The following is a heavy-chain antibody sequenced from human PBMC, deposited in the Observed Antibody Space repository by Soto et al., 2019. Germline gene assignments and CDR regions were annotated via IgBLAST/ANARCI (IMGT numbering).Heavy chain of an antibody. CDR3: APWFVAFDY. J-gene: IGHJ4*02. Sequence: QVQLVESGGGVVQPGRSLRLSCAASGFTFSSYGMHWVRQAPGKGLEWVAVISYDGSNKYYADSVKGRFTISRDNSKNTLYLQMNSLRAEDTAVYYGAPWFVAFDYWGQGTLVTVSS. CDR2: ISYDGSNK. V-gene: IGHV3-30*03. CDR1: GFTFSSYG. D-gene: IGHD3-10*01.